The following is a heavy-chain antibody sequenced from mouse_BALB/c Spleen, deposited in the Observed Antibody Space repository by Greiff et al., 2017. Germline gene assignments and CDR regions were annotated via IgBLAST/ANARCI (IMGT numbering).Heavy chain of an antibody. D-gene: IGHD2-12*01. V-gene: IGHV5-6-5*01. Sequence: SGGGLVKPGGSLKLSCAASGFTFSSYAMSWVRQTPEKRLEWVASISSGGSTYYPDSVKGRFTISRDNARNILYLQMSSLRSEDTAMYYCARTHTTGYAMDYWGQGTSVTVSS. CDR2: ISSGGST. CDR3: ARTHTTGYAMDY. CDR1: GFTFSSYA. J-gene: IGHJ4*01.